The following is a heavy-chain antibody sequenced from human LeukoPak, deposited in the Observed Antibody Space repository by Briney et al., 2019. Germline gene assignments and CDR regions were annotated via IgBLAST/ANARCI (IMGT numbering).Heavy chain of an antibody. V-gene: IGHV3-21*01. CDR2: ISSSSSYI. Sequence: GGSLRLSCAASGFTFSSYSMNWVRQAPGKGLEWVSSISSSSSYIYYADSVKGRFTISRDNAKNSLYLQMNSLRAEDTAVYYCARGGANRYDILTGYEIDYWGQGTLVTVSS. CDR3: ARGGANRYDILTGYEIDY. CDR1: GFTFSSYS. J-gene: IGHJ4*02. D-gene: IGHD3-9*01.